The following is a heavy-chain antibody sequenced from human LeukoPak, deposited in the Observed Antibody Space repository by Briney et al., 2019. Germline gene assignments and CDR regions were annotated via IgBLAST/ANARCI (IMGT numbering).Heavy chain of an antibody. Sequence: ASVKVSCKASGYTFTSYDINWVRQATGQGLEWMGWMNPNSGNTGYAQKFQGRVTMTRDTSISTAYMELSRLRSDDTAVYYCASITGYSSGWYELGDFDYWGQGTLVTVSS. CDR1: GYTFTSYD. D-gene: IGHD6-19*01. CDR3: ASITGYSSGWYELGDFDY. J-gene: IGHJ4*02. V-gene: IGHV1-8*02. CDR2: MNPNSGNT.